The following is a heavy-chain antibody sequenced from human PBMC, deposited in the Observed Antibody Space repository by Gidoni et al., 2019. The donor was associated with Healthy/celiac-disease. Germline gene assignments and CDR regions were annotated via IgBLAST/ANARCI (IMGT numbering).Heavy chain of an antibody. CDR3: ARHRSPVADNVNDNWFDP. CDR1: GRPIRSSCYH. CDR2: IFYSGST. D-gene: IGHD6-19*01. V-gene: IGHV4-39*01. J-gene: IGHJ5*02. Sequence: QPQLPESGSGLVKPSETLSLTCTVSGRPIRSSCYHWGWIRQPPGKGLEWIESIFYSGSTAYNPSLKSQVTISVDASKNQFSLKLSSVTAAGTAVYYCARHRSPVADNVNDNWFDPWGRGTLVTVSS.